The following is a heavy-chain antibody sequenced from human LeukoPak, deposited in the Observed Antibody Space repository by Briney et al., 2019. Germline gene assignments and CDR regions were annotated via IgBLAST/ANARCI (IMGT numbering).Heavy chain of an antibody. CDR2: INPNSGGT. J-gene: IGHJ6*03. CDR1: GYTFTGYY. CDR3: ARELSSADYYYYYMDV. D-gene: IGHD3-10*01. Sequence: ASVKVSCKASGYTFTGYYMHWVRQAPGQGLEWMGWINPNSGGTNYAQKFQGRVTMTRDTSISTAYMELSRLRSDDTAVYYCARELSSADYYYYYMDVWGKGTTVTVSS. V-gene: IGHV1-2*02.